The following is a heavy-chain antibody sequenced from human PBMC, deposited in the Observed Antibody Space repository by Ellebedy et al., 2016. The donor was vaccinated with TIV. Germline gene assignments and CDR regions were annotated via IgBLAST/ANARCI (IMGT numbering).Heavy chain of an antibody. Sequence: MPSETLSLTWNLSDGSISSSSYYWGWIRQPPGKGLEWIGYIYYSGSTNSNPSLKSRVTIYVDTSKNQFSLKLSSVTAADTAVYYCARQWLRRGWFDPWGQGTLVTVSS. V-gene: IGHV4-39*01. J-gene: IGHJ5*02. CDR1: DGSISSSSYY. CDR2: IYYSGST. D-gene: IGHD5-12*01. CDR3: ARQWLRRGWFDP.